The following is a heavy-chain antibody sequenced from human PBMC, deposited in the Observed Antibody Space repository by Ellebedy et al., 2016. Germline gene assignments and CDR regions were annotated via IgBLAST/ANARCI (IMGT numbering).Heavy chain of an antibody. V-gene: IGHV4-4*02. J-gene: IGHJ5*02. D-gene: IGHD6-19*01. CDR3: ARDLSSSGWNYNWFDP. Sequence: GFTFSSYGMHWVRQPPGKGLEWIGEIYHSGSTNYNPSLKSRVTISVDKSKNQFSLKLSSVTAADTAVYYCARDLSSSGWNYNWFDPWGQGTLVTVSS. CDR1: GFTFSSYG. CDR2: IYHSGST.